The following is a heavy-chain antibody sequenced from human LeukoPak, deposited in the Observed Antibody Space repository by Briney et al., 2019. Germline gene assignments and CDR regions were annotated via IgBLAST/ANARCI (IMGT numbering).Heavy chain of an antibody. D-gene: IGHD3-10*01. CDR1: GFTFSNYA. CDR2: VSDKGDAT. J-gene: IGHJ2*01. CDR3: ARVGPLATRSAGHYYFDL. Sequence: PRGSLRLSCEASGFTFSNYAMSWVRRAPGKGLEWFSTVSDKGDATAHADSVKGRFSISRDNAKNTLSLLMNILRAEDTAVYYCARVGPLATRSAGHYYFDLWGRGTLVTVSS. V-gene: IGHV3-23*01.